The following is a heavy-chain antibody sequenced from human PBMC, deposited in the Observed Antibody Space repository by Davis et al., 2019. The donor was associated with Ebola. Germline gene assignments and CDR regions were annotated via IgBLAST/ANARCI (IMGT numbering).Heavy chain of an antibody. J-gene: IGHJ4*02. Sequence: GESLKISCAASDFTVSNNYMSWVRQAPGKGLEWVSIIYSGGSTYYADSVKGRFTISRDNSKNTLYLQMNSLRAEDSAVYYCVKGGGCSSLSCQRPEIFAYWGQGALVTVSS. V-gene: IGHV3-53*01. CDR1: DFTVSNNY. D-gene: IGHD2-2*01. CDR2: IYSGGST. CDR3: VKGGGCSSLSCQRPEIFAY.